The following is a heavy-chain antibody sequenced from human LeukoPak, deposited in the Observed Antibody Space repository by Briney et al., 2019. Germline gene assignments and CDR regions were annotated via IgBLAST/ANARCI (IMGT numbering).Heavy chain of an antibody. CDR3: ARVTTVMLFDY. CDR1: GGSISSGYYY. J-gene: IGHJ4*02. D-gene: IGHD4-17*01. Sequence: SETLSLTCTVSGGSISSGYYYWSWIRQPPGKGLEWIGYIYYSGSTYYNPSLKSRVTISVDTSKNQFSLKLSSVTAADTAVYYCARVTTVMLFDYWGQGTLVTVSS. V-gene: IGHV4-30-4*01. CDR2: IYYSGST.